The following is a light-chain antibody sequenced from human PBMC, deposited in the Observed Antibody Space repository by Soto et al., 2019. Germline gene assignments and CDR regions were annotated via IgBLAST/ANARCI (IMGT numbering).Light chain of an antibody. Sequence: DIQVTQSPATLSAYVGDRVTITCRASQSLDTWLAWYQHKQGKAPKLLVYEASTPQNGVPSTFSGSGSGTEFTLTISSLQPNDFATYYCQQYSRYPYAFGQGTKLEIK. V-gene: IGKV1-5*03. CDR2: EAS. CDR3: QQYSRYPYA. J-gene: IGKJ2*01. CDR1: QSLDTW.